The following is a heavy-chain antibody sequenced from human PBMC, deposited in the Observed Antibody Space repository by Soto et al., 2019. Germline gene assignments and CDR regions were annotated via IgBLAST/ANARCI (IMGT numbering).Heavy chain of an antibody. V-gene: IGHV4-30-4*01. D-gene: IGHD3-22*01. CDR2: IHNSGSP. J-gene: IGHJ4*02. Sequence: SETLSLTCSVSGASIYNGGYFWSWIRQSPGKGLEWIGHIHNSGSPYNNPSLKSRVTISADTSKNQFSLKLTSVTAADTAVYYCATGRGDSSGYYRDYWGQETLVTVSS. CDR1: GASIYNGGYF. CDR3: ATGRGDSSGYYRDY.